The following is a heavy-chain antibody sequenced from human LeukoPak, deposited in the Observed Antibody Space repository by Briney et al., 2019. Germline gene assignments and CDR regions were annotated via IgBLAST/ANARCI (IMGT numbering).Heavy chain of an antibody. V-gene: IGHV3-13*01. Sequence: PGGSLRLSGTASGLTLGSHGMRWVRQIPGQGLEWVAAVSSGFHAFFADSVQGRFTVSREDARNSLYLQMNSLRAGDTAVYYCVREARGYHYTYFDYWGQGTLVTVSS. CDR2: VSSGFHA. D-gene: IGHD5-18*01. CDR1: GLTLGSHG. CDR3: VREARGYHYTYFDY. J-gene: IGHJ4*02.